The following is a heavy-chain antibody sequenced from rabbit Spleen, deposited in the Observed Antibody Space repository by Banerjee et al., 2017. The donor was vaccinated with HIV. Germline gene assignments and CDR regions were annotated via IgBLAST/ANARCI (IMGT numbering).Heavy chain of an antibody. V-gene: IGHV1S45*01. CDR1: GFSFSSNW. Sequence: QEQLEESGGGLVKPGGTLTLTCTVSGFSFSSNWICWVRQAPGKGLEWIACIDTSDGDTDYANWPKGRFTISKASSTTVTLQMTSLTAADTATYSCARDLAGVVGWNFGLWGQAPWSPS. D-gene: IGHD4-1*01. CDR3: ARDLAGVVGWNFGL. CDR2: IDTSDGDT. J-gene: IGHJ4*01.